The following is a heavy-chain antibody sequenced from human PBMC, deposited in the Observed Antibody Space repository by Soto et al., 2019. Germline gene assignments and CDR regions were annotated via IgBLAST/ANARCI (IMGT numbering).Heavy chain of an antibody. V-gene: IGHV1-18*01. CDR3: ARDLDGSGSYFTDY. J-gene: IGHJ4*02. CDR1: GYSFTSTG. CDR2: TSTFNSEA. D-gene: IGHD3-10*01. Sequence: QVQLVQSGAEVKKPGASVKVSCKASGYSFTSTGISWVRQAPGQGPEWMGWTSTFNSEAKYAQKLQGRVTMTTDTSTTTAYMELRSLTSDDTAVYYCARDLDGSGSYFTDYWGQGTLVTVAS.